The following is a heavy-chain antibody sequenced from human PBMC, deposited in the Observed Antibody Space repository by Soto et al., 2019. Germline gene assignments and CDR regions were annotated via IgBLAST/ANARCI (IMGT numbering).Heavy chain of an antibody. V-gene: IGHV3-74*01. CDR1: GFTFSSYW. CDR2: INSDGSST. CDR3: ARDNFAGSGSYYFGMDV. Sequence: PGGALRLSCAASGFTFSSYWMHWVRQAPGKGLVWVSRINSDGSSTSYADSVKGRFTISRDNAKNTLYLQMNSLRAEDTAVYYCARDNFAGSGSYYFGMDVWGQGTSVTVSS. D-gene: IGHD1-26*01. J-gene: IGHJ6*02.